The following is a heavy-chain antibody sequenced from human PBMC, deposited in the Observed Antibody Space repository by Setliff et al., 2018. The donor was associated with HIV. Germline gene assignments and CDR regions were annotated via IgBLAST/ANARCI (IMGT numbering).Heavy chain of an antibody. D-gene: IGHD3-10*01. CDR3: AREGGQGYSGSGSFYHRNFDL. J-gene: IGHJ2*01. CDR1: GGSLSGYY. V-gene: IGHV4-34*01. Sequence: SSETLSLTCAVYGGSLSGYYWSWVRQSPGRGLEWIGEINQSGNTNFNPSLKSRLIISVDTSKSQFSLKLTSVTAADTALYYCAREGGQGYSGSGSFYHRNFDLWGRGTLVTVLL. CDR2: INQSGNT.